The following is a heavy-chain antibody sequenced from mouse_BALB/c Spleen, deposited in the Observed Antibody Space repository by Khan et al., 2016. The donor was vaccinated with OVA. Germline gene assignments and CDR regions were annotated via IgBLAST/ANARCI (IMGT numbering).Heavy chain of an antibody. CDR2: INPSNGYT. D-gene: IGHD2-14*01. V-gene: IGHV1-4*01. CDR1: GYTFTSYT. J-gene: IGHJ3*01. Sequence: QVQLKESGAELARPGASVKMSCKASGYTFTSYTIHWIKKRPGQGLEWIGYINPSNGYTNYNQKFKDKATLPTDKSSPTAYLQLSILTSDDPAVYNCVRDGAYHRNDGWFAYWGQGTLVTVSA. CDR3: VRDGAYHRNDGWFAY.